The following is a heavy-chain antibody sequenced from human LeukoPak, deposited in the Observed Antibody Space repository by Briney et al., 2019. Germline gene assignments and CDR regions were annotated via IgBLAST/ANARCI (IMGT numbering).Heavy chain of an antibody. CDR3: ARGMKYSTGWYYMDV. Sequence: GGSLRLSCAASGFTFSTYGMNWVRQAPGKGLEWVSVIYSGGSTYYADSVKGRFTISRDNSKNTLYLQMNSLRAEDTALYYCARGMKYSTGWYYMDVWGKGTTVTISS. V-gene: IGHV3-53*01. D-gene: IGHD6-19*01. J-gene: IGHJ6*03. CDR1: GFTFSTYG. CDR2: IYSGGST.